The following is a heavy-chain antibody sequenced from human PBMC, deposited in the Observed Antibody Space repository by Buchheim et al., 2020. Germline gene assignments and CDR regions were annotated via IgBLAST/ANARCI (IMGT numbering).Heavy chain of an antibody. J-gene: IGHJ6*02. CDR1: GFTFSSDW. CDR3: TRSANFFRGMDV. V-gene: IGHV3-74*01. D-gene: IGHD2-15*01. Sequence: EERLVESGGGLGQPGGSLRLSCAASGFTFSSDWMHWVRQAPGKGLVWVSRINPDGSDTTYADSVKGRFTISRDHGRNTLYPQMNSLRGEDTAIYYCTRSANFFRGMDVWGQGTT. CDR2: INPDGSDT.